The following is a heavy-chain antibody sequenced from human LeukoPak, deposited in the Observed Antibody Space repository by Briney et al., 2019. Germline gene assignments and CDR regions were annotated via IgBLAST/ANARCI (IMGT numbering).Heavy chain of an antibody. CDR3: APAQYSYGLFDY. CDR2: ISGSGGST. CDR1: GITFSTST. V-gene: IGHV3-23*01. D-gene: IGHD5-18*01. Sequence: PGGSLRLSCAASGITFSTSTMNWVRQAPGKGLEWVSAISGSGGSTYYADSVKGRFTISRDNSKNTLYLQMNSLRAEDTAVYYCAPAQYSYGLFDYWGQGTLVTVSS. J-gene: IGHJ4*02.